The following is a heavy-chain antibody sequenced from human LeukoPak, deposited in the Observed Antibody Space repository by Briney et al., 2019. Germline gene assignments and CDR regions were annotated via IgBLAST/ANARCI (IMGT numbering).Heavy chain of an antibody. D-gene: IGHD5-18*01. J-gene: IGHJ4*02. Sequence: GASVKVSCKTSGYSFADYYMHWVRQAPGQGLEWMGWINPKSGDTNYAQNFQGRVTMTRDTSFRTAYMEVSRLRSDDTGVYYCARERGRGPDTALDYWGQGSLVTVPS. CDR3: ARERGRGPDTALDY. CDR1: GYSFADYY. CDR2: INPKSGDT. V-gene: IGHV1-2*02.